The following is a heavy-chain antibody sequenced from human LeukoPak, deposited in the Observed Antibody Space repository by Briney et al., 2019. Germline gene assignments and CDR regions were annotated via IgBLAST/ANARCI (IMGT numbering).Heavy chain of an antibody. CDR3: ARQGLRLGSDNWFAH. Sequence: PSETLTLTCTVSGCSISSSSYYWGWLRQPPGKGLEWIVSIYYSGSTYYTPSLKSRVTISVHTSKNQFSLKMSSVTAADTAVYYCARQGLRLGSDNWFAHWGQATLVTVSS. CDR2: IYYSGST. V-gene: IGHV4-39*01. D-gene: IGHD1-26*01. J-gene: IGHJ5*02. CDR1: GCSISSSSYY.